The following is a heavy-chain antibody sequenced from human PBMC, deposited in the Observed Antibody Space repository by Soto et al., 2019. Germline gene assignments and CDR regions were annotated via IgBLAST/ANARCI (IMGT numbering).Heavy chain of an antibody. CDR3: AIIYDFWSGYHTYYYYGMDV. J-gene: IGHJ6*02. Sequence: SVKVSCKASGGTFSSYAISWVRQAPGQGLEWMGGIIPIFGTANYAQKFQGRVTITADESTSTAYMELSSLRSEDTAVYYCAIIYDFWSGYHTYYYYGMDVWGQGTTVTVS. D-gene: IGHD3-3*01. V-gene: IGHV1-69*13. CDR2: IIPIFGTA. CDR1: GGTFSSYA.